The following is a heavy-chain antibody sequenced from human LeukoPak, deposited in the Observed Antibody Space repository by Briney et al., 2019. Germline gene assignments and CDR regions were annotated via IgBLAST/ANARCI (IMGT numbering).Heavy chain of an antibody. CDR2: IYYSGST. J-gene: IGHJ6*03. D-gene: IGHD3-9*01. CDR1: GGSISSSSYY. Sequence: SETLSLTCTVSGGSISSSSYYWGWIRQPPGKGLEWIGSIYYSGSTYYNPSLKSRVTISVDTSKNQFSLKLSSVTAADTAVYYCARGRSYYDILTGYYIVPYYYYYMDVWGKGTTVTVSS. CDR3: ARGRSYYDILTGYYIVPYYYYYMDV. V-gene: IGHV4-39*07.